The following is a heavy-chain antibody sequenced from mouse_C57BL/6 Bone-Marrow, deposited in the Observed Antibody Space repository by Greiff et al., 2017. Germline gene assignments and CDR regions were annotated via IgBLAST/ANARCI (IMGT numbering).Heavy chain of an antibody. J-gene: IGHJ3*01. V-gene: IGHV14-4*01. CDR2: IDPENGDT. Sequence: EVQLQQSGAELVRPGASVKLSCTASGSNIKDAYMHWVKQRPEQGLEWIGWIDPENGDTEYASKFQGKATITVDTSSNTAYLPLGSLTSEDTAVYYCTRIAYWGQGTLVTVSA. CDR3: TRIAY. CDR1: GSNIKDAY.